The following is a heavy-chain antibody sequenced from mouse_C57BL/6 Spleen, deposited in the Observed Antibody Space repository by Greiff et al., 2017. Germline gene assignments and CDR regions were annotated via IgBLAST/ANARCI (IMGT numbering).Heavy chain of an antibody. Sequence: QVQLQQSGAELVKPGASVKISCKASGYAFSSYWMNWVKQRPGKGLEWIGQIYPGDGDTNYNGKFKGKATLTADKSSSTAYMQLSSLTSENSAVYCCARRDYYGGYYLDYWGQGTTLTVSS. D-gene: IGHD1-1*01. CDR3: ARRDYYGGYYLDY. J-gene: IGHJ2*01. V-gene: IGHV1-80*01. CDR1: GYAFSSYW. CDR2: IYPGDGDT.